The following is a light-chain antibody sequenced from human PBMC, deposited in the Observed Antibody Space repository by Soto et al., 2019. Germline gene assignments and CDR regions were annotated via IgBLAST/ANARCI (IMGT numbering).Light chain of an antibody. Sequence: QPVLTQPPSVSGAPGQRVTISCTGSSSNIGAVFDVHWYQQVPGTAPKLLIYENTKRPSGVPDRFSGSKSGTSASLAITGLQAGDEADYYCQSYDSGLSGWLFGGGTKLTVL. J-gene: IGLJ2*01. V-gene: IGLV1-40*01. CDR3: QSYDSGLSGWL. CDR2: ENT. CDR1: SSNIGAVFD.